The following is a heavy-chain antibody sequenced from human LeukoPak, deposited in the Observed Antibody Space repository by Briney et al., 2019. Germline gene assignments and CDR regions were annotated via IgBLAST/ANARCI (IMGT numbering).Heavy chain of an antibody. Sequence: GESLKISCKGSGYSFTSYWIGWVRQMPGKGLEWMGIIYPGDSDTRYSPSFQGQVTISADKSISTAYLQWSSLEASDTAMYYRARREGYYYDSSGYYDYWGQGTLVTVSS. CDR3: ARREGYYYDSSGYYDY. J-gene: IGHJ4*02. V-gene: IGHV5-51*01. CDR1: GYSFTSYW. D-gene: IGHD3-22*01. CDR2: IYPGDSDT.